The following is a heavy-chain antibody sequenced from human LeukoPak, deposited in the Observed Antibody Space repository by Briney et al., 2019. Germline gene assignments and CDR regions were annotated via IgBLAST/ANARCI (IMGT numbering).Heavy chain of an antibody. CDR3: ARLAALAGHRGAFDF. D-gene: IGHD6-19*01. CDR1: GGSINNHAYY. CDR2: VYYTGNT. V-gene: IGHV4-39*01. J-gene: IGHJ3*01. Sequence: PSETLSLTCSVSGGSINNHAYYWDWIRQPPGQGLEWIGTVYYTGNTHYNPSLRSRVTISVDTSKNQFSLHLDSVTAADTAVYFCARLAALAGHRGAFDFWGQGAMVTVSS.